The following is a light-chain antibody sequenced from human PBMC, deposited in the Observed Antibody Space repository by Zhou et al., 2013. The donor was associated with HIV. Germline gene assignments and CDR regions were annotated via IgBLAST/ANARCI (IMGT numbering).Light chain of an antibody. J-gene: IGLJ1*01. CDR2: GNS. V-gene: IGLV1-40*01. CDR3: SSYAGSNNLYV. Sequence: QSVLTQPPSVSGAPGQRVTISCTGSSSNIGAGYDVHWYQQLPGTAPKLLIYGNSNRPSGVPDRFSGSKSGNTASLTVSGLQAGDEADYYCSSYAGSNNLYVFGTGTKVTVL. CDR1: SSNIGAGYD.